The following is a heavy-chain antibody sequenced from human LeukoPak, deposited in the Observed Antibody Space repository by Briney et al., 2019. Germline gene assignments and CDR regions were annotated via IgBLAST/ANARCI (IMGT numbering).Heavy chain of an antibody. Sequence: PSETLSLTCTVSGGSISSYYWSWIRQPPGKGLEWIGYIYYSGSTNYNPSLKSRVTISVDTSKNQFPLKLSSVTAADTAVNYCARDELGSGWYYGAFDIWGQGTMVTVSS. J-gene: IGHJ3*02. D-gene: IGHD6-19*01. CDR2: IYYSGST. V-gene: IGHV4-59*01. CDR1: GGSISSYY. CDR3: ARDELGSGWYYGAFDI.